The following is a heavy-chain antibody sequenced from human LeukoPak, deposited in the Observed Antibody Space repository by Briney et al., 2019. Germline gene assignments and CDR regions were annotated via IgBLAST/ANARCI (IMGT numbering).Heavy chain of an antibody. V-gene: IGHV4-34*01. D-gene: IGHD3-10*01. J-gene: IGHJ5*02. CDR3: ARGLGLYYLGWFDP. Sequence: PSETLSLTCAVYGGSFSGYYWSWIRQPPGKGLEWIRENNHSGSTNYNPSLKSRVTISVDTSKNQFSLKLSSVTAADTAVYYCARGLGLYYLGWFDPWGQGTLVTVSS. CDR1: GGSFSGYY. CDR2: NNHSGST.